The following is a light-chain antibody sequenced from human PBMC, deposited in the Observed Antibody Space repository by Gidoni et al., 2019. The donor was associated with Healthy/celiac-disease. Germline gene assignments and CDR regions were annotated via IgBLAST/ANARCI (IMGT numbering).Light chain of an antibody. CDR1: QSVSSY. V-gene: IGKV3-11*01. Sequence: EIVFTQSPATLSLSPGERATLSCRASQSVSSYLAWYHQKPGQAPRLLIYDASNRAAGIPARFSGSGSGSDFTLTISSLVPEDVAVYYCQQRSNWPLPLTFGGXTKVEIK. CDR3: QQRSNWPLPLT. CDR2: DAS. J-gene: IGKJ4*01.